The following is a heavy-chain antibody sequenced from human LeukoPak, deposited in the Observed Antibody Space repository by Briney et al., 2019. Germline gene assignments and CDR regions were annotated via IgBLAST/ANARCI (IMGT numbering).Heavy chain of an antibody. D-gene: IGHD1-1*01. CDR2: IYYYGST. CDR3: ARLSTWNDGVDAFDI. CDR1: GDSVTSSSYS. V-gene: IGHV4-39*07. Sequence: KTSETLSLTCTVSGDSVTSSSYSWGWIRQSPGKGLEWIGTIYYYGSTYYNPSLKSRVTMSLDTSKNQFSLNLSSVTAADTAVFYCARLSTWNDGVDAFDIWGQGTMVTVSS. J-gene: IGHJ3*02.